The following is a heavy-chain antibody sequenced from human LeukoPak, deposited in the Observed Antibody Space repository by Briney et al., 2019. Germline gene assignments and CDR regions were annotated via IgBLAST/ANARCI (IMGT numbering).Heavy chain of an antibody. CDR2: INPNSGGT. CDR1: GYIFSDYY. Sequence: VASVKVSCKASGYIFSDYYMHWVRQAPGQGLEWMGWINPNSGGTNSAQKFQGRVTMTRDTSISTAYMELARLRSDDTAVYYCARSDTSGFGVGYWGQGTLVTVSS. J-gene: IGHJ4*02. D-gene: IGHD3-22*01. V-gene: IGHV1-2*02. CDR3: ARSDTSGFGVGY.